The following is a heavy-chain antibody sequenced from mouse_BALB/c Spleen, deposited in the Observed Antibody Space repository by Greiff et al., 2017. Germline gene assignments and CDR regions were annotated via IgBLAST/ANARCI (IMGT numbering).Heavy chain of an antibody. CDR2: ISYSGST. V-gene: IGHV3-8*02. Sequence: DVKLVESGPSLVKPSQTLSLTCSVTGDSITSGYWNWIRKFPGNKLEYMGYISYSGSTYYNPSLKSRISITRDTSKIQYYLQLNSVTTEDTATYYCARDDRYDVFYAMDYWGQGTSVTVSS. CDR3: ARDDRYDVFYAMDY. D-gene: IGHD2-14*01. CDR1: GDSITSGY. J-gene: IGHJ4*01.